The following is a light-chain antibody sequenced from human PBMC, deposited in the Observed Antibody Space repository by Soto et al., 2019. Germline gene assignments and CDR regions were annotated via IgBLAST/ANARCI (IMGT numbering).Light chain of an antibody. Sequence: QYVLTQPPSACGTPGQRVTISCSGSSSNIGGYTVNWYLQVPGTAPKLLIYTNDRRPSGVPDRFSGSKSDTSASLAISELQSEDEADYYCAAWDDSLNGPVFGGGTKLTVL. CDR3: AAWDDSLNGPV. CDR1: SSNIGGYT. J-gene: IGLJ3*02. V-gene: IGLV1-44*01. CDR2: TND.